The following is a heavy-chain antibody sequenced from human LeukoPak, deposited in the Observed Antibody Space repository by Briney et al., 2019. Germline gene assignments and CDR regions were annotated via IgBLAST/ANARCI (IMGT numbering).Heavy chain of an antibody. D-gene: IGHD2-2*02. CDR2: IYYSGST. CDR1: GGSISSYY. V-gene: IGHV4-59*01. Sequence: SETLSLTCTVSGGSISSYYWSWIRQPPGKGLEWIGYIYYSGSTNYNPSLKSRVALSVDTSKNQFSLKLSSVTAADTAVYYCARDGSGTSCYTDWGQGTLVTVSS. J-gene: IGHJ4*02. CDR3: ARDGSGTSCYTD.